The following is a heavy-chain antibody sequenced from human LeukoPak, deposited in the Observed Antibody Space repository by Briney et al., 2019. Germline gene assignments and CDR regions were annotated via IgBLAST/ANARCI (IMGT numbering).Heavy chain of an antibody. CDR2: MKEDGSEK. CDR1: GFTFSSYW. Sequence: PGRSLRLSCVASGFTFSSYWMSWLRQAPGKGLEWVANMKEDGSEKYYVDSVKGRFTVSRDNAKNSMYLQMNSLRAEDTAVYYCARYTRSSGGDYWGQGTLVTVSS. D-gene: IGHD6-6*01. CDR3: ARYTRSSGGDY. V-gene: IGHV3-7*01. J-gene: IGHJ4*02.